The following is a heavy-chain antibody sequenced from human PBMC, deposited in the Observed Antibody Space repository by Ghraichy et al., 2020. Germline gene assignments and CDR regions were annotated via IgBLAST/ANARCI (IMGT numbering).Heavy chain of an antibody. CDR3: ARSGWYSSSWNAFDI. V-gene: IGHV3-74*01. D-gene: IGHD6-13*01. CDR1: GFTFSSYW. J-gene: IGHJ3*02. CDR2: INSDGSST. Sequence: GGSLRLSCAASGFTFSSYWMHWVRQAPGKGLVWVSRINSDGSSTSYADSVKGRFTISRDNAKNTLYLQMNSLRAEDTAVYYCARSGWYSSSWNAFDIWGQGTMVTVSS.